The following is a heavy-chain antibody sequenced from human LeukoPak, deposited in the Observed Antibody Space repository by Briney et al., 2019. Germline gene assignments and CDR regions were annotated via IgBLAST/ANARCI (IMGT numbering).Heavy chain of an antibody. CDR3: GRGTIFGVVIMDY. J-gene: IGHJ4*02. V-gene: IGHV3-48*01. D-gene: IGHD3-3*01. CDR1: GFTFSSYS. CDR2: ISSSSSTI. Sequence: GGSLRLSCAASGFTFSSYSMNWVRQAPGKGLEWVSYISSSSSTIYYADSVKGRFTISRDNSKNTLYLQMNSLRAEDTAVYYCGRGTIFGVVIMDYWGQGTLVTVSS.